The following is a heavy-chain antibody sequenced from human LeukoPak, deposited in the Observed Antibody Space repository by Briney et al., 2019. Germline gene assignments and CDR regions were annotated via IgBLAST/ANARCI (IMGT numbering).Heavy chain of an antibody. D-gene: IGHD3-10*01. CDR2: VYYSGST. Sequence: SETLSLTCTVSGGSISSYYWSWIRQPQAKGLEWIGYVYYSGSTNYNPSLKSRVTISVDTSKNQFSLKLSSVTAADTAVYYCARTSMVRGNYYYYYGMDVWGQGTTVTVSS. J-gene: IGHJ6*02. V-gene: IGHV4-59*01. CDR1: GGSISSYY. CDR3: ARTSMVRGNYYYYYGMDV.